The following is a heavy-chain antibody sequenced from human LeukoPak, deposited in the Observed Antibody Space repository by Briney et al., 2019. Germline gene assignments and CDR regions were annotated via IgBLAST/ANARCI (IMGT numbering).Heavy chain of an antibody. CDR1: GYSFSSYW. J-gene: IGHJ5*02. CDR2: IDPSDSYT. V-gene: IGHV5-10-1*01. CDR3: ARHMYYDILTGYYAGWFDP. D-gene: IGHD3-9*01. Sequence: GESLKISCKGSGYSFSSYWISWVRQMPGKGLEWMGSIDPSDSYTNCSPSFQGHVTISTDKSISTAYLQWSSLRASDTAMYYCARHMYYDILTGYYAGWFDPWGQGTLVTVSS.